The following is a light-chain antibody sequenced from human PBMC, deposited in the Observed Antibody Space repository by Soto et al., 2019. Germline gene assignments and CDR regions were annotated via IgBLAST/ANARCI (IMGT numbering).Light chain of an antibody. V-gene: IGKV3-20*01. CDR1: QTVRSTY. Sequence: EIVLTQSPGTLSLPPGERATLSCRASQTVRSTYFAWYQQKPGQAPRLLIYGASSRATGIPDRFSGSGSGTDFTLTISRLEPEDFAVYYCQQYGSSPWTFGQGTKVEIK. CDR3: QQYGSSPWT. J-gene: IGKJ1*01. CDR2: GAS.